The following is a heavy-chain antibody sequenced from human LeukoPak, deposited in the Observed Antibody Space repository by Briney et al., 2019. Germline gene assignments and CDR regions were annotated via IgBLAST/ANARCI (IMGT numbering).Heavy chain of an antibody. CDR1: GGSVSSGTYY. V-gene: IGHV4-61*01. D-gene: IGHD3-10*01. CDR3: ARRGGSGRSFDY. CDR2: IYYTGST. J-gene: IGHJ4*02. Sequence: SETLSLTCTVSGGSVSSGTYYWSWIRQPPGKALEWIGYIYYTGSTNYNPSLNSRPTISVDRSKCQCSRKLSSVTAVDTAVYYCARRGGSGRSFDYWGQGTLFTVSS.